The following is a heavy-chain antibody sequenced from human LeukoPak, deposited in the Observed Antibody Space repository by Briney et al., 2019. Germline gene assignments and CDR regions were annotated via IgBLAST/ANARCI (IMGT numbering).Heavy chain of an antibody. D-gene: IGHD6-19*01. CDR2: INPNSGGT. CDR3: ASIAVAGKVFDY. J-gene: IGHJ4*02. CDR1: GYTFTGYY. V-gene: IGHV1-2*02. Sequence: ASVKVSCKASGYTFTGYYMHLVRQAPGQGLEWMGWINPNSGGTNYAQKFQGRVTMTRDTSISTAYMELSRLRSDDTAVYYCASIAVAGKVFDYWGQGTLVTVSS.